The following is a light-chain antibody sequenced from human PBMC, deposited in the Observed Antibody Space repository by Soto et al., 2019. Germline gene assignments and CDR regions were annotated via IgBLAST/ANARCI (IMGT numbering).Light chain of an antibody. J-gene: IGLJ1*01. CDR3: SSYTSSSTSLYV. CDR1: SSDVGGYNY. V-gene: IGLV2-14*01. Sequence: QSALTQPASVSGSPGQSITISCTGTSSDVGGYNYVSWYQQHPGKAPKLMIYDVSNRPSGVSNRFSGSKSGNTASLTISGLQAEDEADYYCSSYTSSSTSLYVFGTGTKPTVL. CDR2: DVS.